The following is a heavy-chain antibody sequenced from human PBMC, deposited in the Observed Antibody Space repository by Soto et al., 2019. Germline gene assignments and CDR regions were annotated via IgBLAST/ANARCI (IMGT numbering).Heavy chain of an antibody. CDR2: ISSSGSTI. CDR3: ARAVAGTSAYYYHFYYMDV. V-gene: IGHV3-11*01. D-gene: IGHD6-19*01. J-gene: IGHJ6*03. Sequence: QVQLVESGGGLVKPGGSLRLSCAASGFTFSDYYMSWIRQAPGKGLEWVSYISSSGSTIYYADSVKGRFTISRDNAKNSLYLQMNSLRAEDTAVYYCARAVAGTSAYYYHFYYMDVWGKGTTVTISS. CDR1: GFTFSDYY.